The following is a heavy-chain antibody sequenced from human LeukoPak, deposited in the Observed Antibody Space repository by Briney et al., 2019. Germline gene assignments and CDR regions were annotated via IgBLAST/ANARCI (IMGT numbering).Heavy chain of an antibody. CDR2: ISGSGGST. V-gene: IGHV3-23*01. J-gene: IGHJ4*02. Sequence: QPGGSLRLSCAASGFTFSSYAMSWVRQAPGKGLEWASDISGSGGSTYYADSVRGRFSISRDNSKNTLYLQMSSLRAEDTAVYYCAKGPLTEVAGTTWDYWGQGTLVTVSS. CDR3: AKGPLTEVAGTTWDY. D-gene: IGHD6-19*01. CDR1: GFTFSSYA.